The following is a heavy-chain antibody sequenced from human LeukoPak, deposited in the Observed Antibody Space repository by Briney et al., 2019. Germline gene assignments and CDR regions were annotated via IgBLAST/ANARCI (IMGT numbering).Heavy chain of an antibody. CDR3: ARSQVQYYYDSSGYYYFDY. V-gene: IGHV5-51*01. CDR1: GYSFTSYW. D-gene: IGHD3-22*01. J-gene: IGHJ4*02. Sequence: GESLKISCKGSGYSFTSYWIGWVRQMPGKGLEWMGIIYPGDSDTRYSPSFQGQVTISADKSISTAYLQWSSLKASDTAMYYCARSQVQYYYDSSGYYYFDYWGQGTLVIVSS. CDR2: IYPGDSDT.